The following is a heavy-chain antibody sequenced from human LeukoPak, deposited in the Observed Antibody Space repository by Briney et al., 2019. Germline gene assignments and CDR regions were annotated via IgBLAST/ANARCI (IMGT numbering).Heavy chain of an antibody. CDR3: ARQQDYDSSGYFDY. V-gene: IGHV4-59*08. CDR2: IYYSGST. D-gene: IGHD3-22*01. CDR1: GGSISSYY. J-gene: IGHJ4*02. Sequence: SETLSLTCTVSGGSISSYYWSWIRQPPGKGLEWIGYIYYSGSTNYNPSLKSRVTISVDTSKNQFSLKLSSVTAADTAVYYCARQQDYDSSGYFDYWGQGTLVTVSS.